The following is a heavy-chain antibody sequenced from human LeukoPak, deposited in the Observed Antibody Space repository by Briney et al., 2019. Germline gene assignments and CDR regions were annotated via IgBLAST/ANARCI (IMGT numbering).Heavy chain of an antibody. V-gene: IGHV3-30*18. Sequence: GGSLRLSCAASGFTLSSYGMHWVRQAPGKGLEWVAVISYDGSNKYYADSVKGRFTISRDNSKNTLYLQMNSLRAEDTAVYYCAKGMIVVPFDYWGQGTLVTVSS. CDR1: GFTLSSYG. CDR3: AKGMIVVPFDY. CDR2: ISYDGSNK. J-gene: IGHJ4*02. D-gene: IGHD3-22*01.